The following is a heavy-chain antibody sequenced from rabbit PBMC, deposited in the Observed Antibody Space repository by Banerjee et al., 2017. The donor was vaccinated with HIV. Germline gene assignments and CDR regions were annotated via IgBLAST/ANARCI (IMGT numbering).Heavy chain of an antibody. CDR2: IYTGSSGST. CDR1: FSFSSSYY. Sequence: FSFSSSYYMCWVRQAPGKGLEWIACIYTGSSGSTYYASWAKGRFTISKTSSTTVTLQMTSLTAADTATYFCARGFPGYGGGGYGNGLDLWGPGTLVTVS. D-gene: IGHD8-1*01. V-gene: IGHV1S40*01. J-gene: IGHJ4*01. CDR3: ARGFPGYGGGGYGNGLDL.